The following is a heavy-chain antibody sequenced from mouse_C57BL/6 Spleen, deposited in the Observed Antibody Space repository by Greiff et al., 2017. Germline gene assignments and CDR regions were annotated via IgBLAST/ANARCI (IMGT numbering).Heavy chain of an antibody. J-gene: IGHJ3*01. D-gene: IGHD1-1*01. CDR1: GFTFSDFY. CDR3: ARGSSLAWFAY. CDR2: SRNKANDYTT. V-gene: IGHV7-1*01. Sequence: EVHLVESGGGLVQSGRSLRLSCATSGFTFSDFYMEWVRQAPGKGLEWIAASRNKANDYTTEYSASVKGRFIVSRDTSQSILYLQMNALRAEDTAIYYCARGSSLAWFAYWGQGTLVTVSA.